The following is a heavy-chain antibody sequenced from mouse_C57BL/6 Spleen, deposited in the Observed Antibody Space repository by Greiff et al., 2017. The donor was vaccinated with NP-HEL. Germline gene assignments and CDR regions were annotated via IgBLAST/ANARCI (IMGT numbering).Heavy chain of an antibody. V-gene: IGHV1-69*01. D-gene: IGHD2-1*01. CDR2: IDPSDSYT. J-gene: IGHJ3*01. Sequence: VKLQQPGAELVMPGASVKLSCKASGYTFTCYWMHWVKQRPGQGLEWIGEIDPSDSYTNYNQKFKGKSTLTVDKSSSTAYMQLSSLTSEDSAVYYCARGSTMVTTGFAYWGQGTLVTVSA. CDR1: GYTFTCYW. CDR3: ARGSTMVTTGFAY.